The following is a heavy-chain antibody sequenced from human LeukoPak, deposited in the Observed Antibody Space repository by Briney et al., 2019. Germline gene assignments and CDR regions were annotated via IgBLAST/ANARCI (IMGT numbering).Heavy chain of an antibody. Sequence: GGSLRLSCAASGVTFSGYSMNWVRQAPGKGLEWVSAITATSLHIYYADSVKGRFTISRDNAKNSLYLQMNSLRAEDTAVCYCAKDLTYSSSWYADGFDIWGQGTMVSVSS. J-gene: IGHJ3*02. CDR3: AKDLTYSSSWYADGFDI. V-gene: IGHV3-21*01. CDR1: GVTFSGYS. CDR2: ITATSLHI. D-gene: IGHD6-13*01.